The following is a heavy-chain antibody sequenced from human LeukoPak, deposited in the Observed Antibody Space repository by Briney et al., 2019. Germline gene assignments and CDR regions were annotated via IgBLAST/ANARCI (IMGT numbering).Heavy chain of an antibody. D-gene: IGHD5-12*01. V-gene: IGHV4-59*02. CDR2: IHYSGRT. J-gene: IGHJ3*02. CDR3: ARDDSDYDDAFLI. CDR1: SGSVAPYY. Sequence: ASETLSLTCSVSSGSVAPYYWNWIRQSPGKGLEWIGYIHYSGRTKYNPSLESRVTISVDTSRNQFSLKLNSVTAADTAVYYCARDDSDYDDAFLIWGQGTMVSVSS.